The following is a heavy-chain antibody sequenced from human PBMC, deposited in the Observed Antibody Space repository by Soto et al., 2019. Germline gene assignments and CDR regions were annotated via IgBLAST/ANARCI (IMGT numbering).Heavy chain of an antibody. J-gene: IGHJ4*02. D-gene: IGHD4-4*01. CDR1: GFTFSSFA. CDR2: ISGSGART. Sequence: GGSLRLSCAASGFTFSSFAMTWVRQAPGKGLEWVSSISGSGARTFYADSVNGRFTISRDNSKNTLFLQMTSLRAGDTAVYFCAKMVYSTLVYYFDYWGQGTLVTVSS. CDR3: AKMVYSTLVYYFDY. V-gene: IGHV3-23*01.